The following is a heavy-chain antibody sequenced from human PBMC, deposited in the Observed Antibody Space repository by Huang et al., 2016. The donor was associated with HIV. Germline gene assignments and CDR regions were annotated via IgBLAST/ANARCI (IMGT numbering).Heavy chain of an antibody. CDR2: IYWDDDK. Sequence: QITLKESGPTLVKPTQTLTLTCTFSGFSLSTPGVGVGWIRKPPGKALEWLAIIYWDDDKRYSPSLRRRLTITKDISKNQVVLTMTNLDPVDTATYFCAHSMVGASSFDYWGQGTLVTVSS. CDR1: GFSLSTPGVG. V-gene: IGHV2-5*02. D-gene: IGHD1-26*01. CDR3: AHSMVGASSFDY. J-gene: IGHJ4*02.